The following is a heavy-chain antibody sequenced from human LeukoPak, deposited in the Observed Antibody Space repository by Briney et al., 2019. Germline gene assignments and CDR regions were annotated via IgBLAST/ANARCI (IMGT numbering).Heavy chain of an antibody. CDR2: IWYDGSNK. V-gene: IGHV3-33*01. CDR3: AVRYCSSTSCRFDP. Sequence: PGGSLRLSCAASGFTFSSYGMHWVRQAPGKGLEWVAVIWYDGSNKYYADSVKGRFTISRDNSKNTLYLQMNSLRAEDTAVYYCAVRYCSSTSCRFDPWGQGTLVTVSS. D-gene: IGHD2-2*01. CDR1: GFTFSSYG. J-gene: IGHJ5*02.